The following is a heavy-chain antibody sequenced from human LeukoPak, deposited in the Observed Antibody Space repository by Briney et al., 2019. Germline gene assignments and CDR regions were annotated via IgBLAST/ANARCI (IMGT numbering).Heavy chain of an antibody. CDR1: GFTFSSYW. CDR3: AKEGSGFRYRAFDI. CDR2: IKQDGSEK. Sequence: PGGSLRLSCAASGFTFSSYWMSWVRQAPGKGLEWVANIKQDGSEKYYVDSVKGRFTISRDNAKNSLYLQMNSLRAEDTAVYYCAKEGSGFRYRAFDIWGQGTMVTVSS. J-gene: IGHJ3*02. V-gene: IGHV3-7*03. D-gene: IGHD3-3*01.